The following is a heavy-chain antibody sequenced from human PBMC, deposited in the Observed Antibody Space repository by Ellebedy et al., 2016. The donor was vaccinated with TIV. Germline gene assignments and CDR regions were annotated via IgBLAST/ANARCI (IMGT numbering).Heavy chain of an antibody. CDR1: GGSLSGYY. V-gene: IGHV4-59*08. CDR2: VSYSGDT. D-gene: IGHD3-9*01. Sequence: SETLSLTCTVYGGSLSGYYWSWIRQPPGKGLEWIGYVSYSGDTNYNPSLKSRVTISVDTSKNQLSLNLSSVTAADTAVYYCASGYYDTLTGSTGGDFDSWGPGTLVTVSS. CDR3: ASGYYDTLTGSTGGDFDS. J-gene: IGHJ4*02.